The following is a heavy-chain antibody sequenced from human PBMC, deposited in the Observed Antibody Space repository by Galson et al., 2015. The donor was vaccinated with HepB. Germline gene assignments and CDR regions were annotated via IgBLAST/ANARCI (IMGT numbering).Heavy chain of an antibody. D-gene: IGHD6-13*01. CDR1: GFTFSSYA. J-gene: IGHJ4*02. Sequence: SLRLSCAASGFTFSSYAMHWVRQAPGKGLEWVAVISYDGSNKYYADSVKGRFTISRDNSKNTLYLQMNSLRAEDTAVYYCARDRDYSSSWYANQGAFDYWGQGTLVTVSS. V-gene: IGHV3-30-3*01. CDR2: ISYDGSNK. CDR3: ARDRDYSSSWYANQGAFDY.